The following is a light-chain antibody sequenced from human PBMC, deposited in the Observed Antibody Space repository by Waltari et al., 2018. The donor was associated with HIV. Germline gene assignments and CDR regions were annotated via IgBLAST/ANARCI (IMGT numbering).Light chain of an antibody. CDR1: QSVANNY. J-gene: IGKJ4*01. Sequence: EIVLTQSPGTLSLSPGERVTLSCRASQSVANNYLAWYQQKPGQAPRLLIYGVSNRATCIPDRFSWGGSGTDFSLTISRLEPEDFGVYFCQQFSDAPLTFGGGTKVEIK. V-gene: IGKV3-20*01. CDR2: GVS. CDR3: QQFSDAPLT.